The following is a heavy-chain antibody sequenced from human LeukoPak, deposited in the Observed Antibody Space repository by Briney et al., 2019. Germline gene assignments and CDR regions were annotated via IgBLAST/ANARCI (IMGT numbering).Heavy chain of an antibody. CDR2: ISGSSSYL. V-gene: IGHV3-21*01. Sequence: GGSLRLPCAASGFTLSNYNMNWVRQAPGKGLEWVSSISGSSSYLFFADSVKGRFTISRDNTKNSLYLQMNSLRVDDTAAYYCARDAVTGYSSGWYKPFPFDYWGQGSLVTVSS. D-gene: IGHD6-19*01. CDR3: ARDAVTGYSSGWYKPFPFDY. CDR1: GFTLSNYN. J-gene: IGHJ4*02.